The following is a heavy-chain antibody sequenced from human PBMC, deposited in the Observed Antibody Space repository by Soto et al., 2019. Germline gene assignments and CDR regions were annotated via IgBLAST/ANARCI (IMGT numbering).Heavy chain of an antibody. CDR2: ISWNSDTI. J-gene: IGHJ6*02. V-gene: IGHV3-9*01. CDR3: AKDQYSYGYPYGMDV. D-gene: IGHD5-18*01. CDR1: GFTFDDYA. Sequence: GGSLRLSCAASGFTFDDYAMHWVLQAPGKGLEWVTGISWNSDTIGYADSVKGRFTISRDNAKNSLYLQMNSLRAEETALYYCAKDQYSYGYPYGMDVWGQGTTVTVSS.